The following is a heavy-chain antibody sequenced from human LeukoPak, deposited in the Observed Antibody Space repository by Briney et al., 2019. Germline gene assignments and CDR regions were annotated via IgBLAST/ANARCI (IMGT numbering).Heavy chain of an antibody. CDR3: ARAPYYYYGMDV. Sequence: SETLSLTCAVSGGSISSGGYSWSWIRQPPGTGLEWIGYIYHSGSTYYNPPLKSRVTISVDRSKNQFSLKLSSVTAADTAVYYCARAPYYYYGMDVWGQGTTVTVSS. CDR2: IYHSGST. CDR1: GGSISSGGYS. V-gene: IGHV4-30-2*01. J-gene: IGHJ6*02.